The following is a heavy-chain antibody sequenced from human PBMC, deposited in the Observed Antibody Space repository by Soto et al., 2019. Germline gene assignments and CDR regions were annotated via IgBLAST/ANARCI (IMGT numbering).Heavy chain of an antibody. J-gene: IGHJ4*02. CDR2: IYYSGNT. CDR1: GGYISGSTSY. V-gene: IGHV4-39*01. CDR3: VSRRDGYNLATDY. D-gene: IGHD5-12*01. Sequence: SETLSLTCTVSGGYISGSTSYWGWIRQPPGKGLGWIGNIYYSGNTYYHPSLKSRLTISVDTSKNQFSLRLSSVTAADTAVYYCVSRRDGYNLATDYWGQGTLVTSPQ.